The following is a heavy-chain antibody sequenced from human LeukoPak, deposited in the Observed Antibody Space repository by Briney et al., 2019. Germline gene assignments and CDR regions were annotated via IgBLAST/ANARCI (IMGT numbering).Heavy chain of an antibody. CDR2: FDPEDGET. D-gene: IGHD3-16*02. CDR1: GYTLSELS. J-gene: IGHJ4*02. CDR3: ASMTRGIVVPHFDY. V-gene: IGHV1-24*01. Sequence: ASVKVSCKVSGYTLSELSMHWVRQAPGKGLEWMGGFDPEDGETIYAQKFQGRVTMTEDTSTDTAYMELSSLRSEDTGVFYCASMTRGIVVPHFDYWGQGTLVTVSS.